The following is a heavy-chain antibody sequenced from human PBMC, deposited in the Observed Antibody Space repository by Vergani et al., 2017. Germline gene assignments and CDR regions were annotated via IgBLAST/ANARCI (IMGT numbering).Heavy chain of an antibody. V-gene: IGHV3-9*01. CDR2: ISWDNSGI. Sequence: EVQLVESGGGLVQPGGSLRLSCAASTLNFDDYAMHWVRQFPGKGLEWVSGISWDNSGIVYADSVKGRFTISRDNGKNSLYLQMNSLRIDDTALYYCVKGPQKSQMGSDRNLAFDVWGPGTMVTVSS. D-gene: IGHD3-10*01. CDR1: TLNFDDYA. J-gene: IGHJ3*01. CDR3: VKGPQKSQMGSDRNLAFDV.